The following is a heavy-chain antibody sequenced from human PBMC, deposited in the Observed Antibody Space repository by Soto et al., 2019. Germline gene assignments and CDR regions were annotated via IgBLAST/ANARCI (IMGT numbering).Heavy chain of an antibody. J-gene: IGHJ6*02. V-gene: IGHV4-34*01. Sequence: SETLSLTCAVYGGSFSGYYWSWIRQPPGKGLEWIGEINHSGSTNYNPSLKSRVTISVDTSKNQFSLKLSSVTAADTAVYYCARVWFGELAAYYYYGMDVWGQGTAVTVSS. CDR3: ARVWFGELAAYYYYGMDV. CDR2: INHSGST. CDR1: GGSFSGYY. D-gene: IGHD3-10*01.